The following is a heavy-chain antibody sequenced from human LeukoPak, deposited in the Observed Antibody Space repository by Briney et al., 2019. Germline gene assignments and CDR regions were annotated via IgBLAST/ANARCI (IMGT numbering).Heavy chain of an antibody. CDR3: ARLSDGYNFDY. D-gene: IGHD5-24*01. CDR1: GGTFSSYT. Sequence: SSVKVSCKASGGTFSSYTMSWVRQAPGQGLEWMGRIIPILGIANYAQKFQGRVTITADKSTSTAYMELSSLRSEDTAVYYCARLSDGYNFDYWGQGTLVTVSS. CDR2: IIPILGIA. V-gene: IGHV1-69*02. J-gene: IGHJ4*02.